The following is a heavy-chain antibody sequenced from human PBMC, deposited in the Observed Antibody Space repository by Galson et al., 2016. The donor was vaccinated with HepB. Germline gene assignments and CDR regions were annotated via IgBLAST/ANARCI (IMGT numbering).Heavy chain of an antibody. V-gene: IGHV1-18*01. CDR3: ARDHYYASGSPFDY. CDR2: TSTHNGNT. Sequence: SVKVSCKASGYTFSTYGISWVRQAPGQGLEWMGWTSTHNGNTKNAQNFQGRVTLTTDTSTSTVYMELRVVTSDDTAVYYCARDHYYASGSPFDYWGQGTLVTVSS. CDR1: GYTFSTYG. J-gene: IGHJ4*02. D-gene: IGHD3-10*01.